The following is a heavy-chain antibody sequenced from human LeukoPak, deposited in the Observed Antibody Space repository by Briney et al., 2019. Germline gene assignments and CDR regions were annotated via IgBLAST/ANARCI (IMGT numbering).Heavy chain of an antibody. CDR3: AKEGRYYDSSGYYYRY. CDR1: GFTFSSYE. Sequence: GGSLRLSCAASGFTFSSYEMNWVRQAPGKGLEWVSYISSSGSTIYYADSVKGRFTISRDNAKNSLYLQMNSLRAEDTAVYYCAKEGRYYDSSGYYYRYWGQGTLVTVSS. CDR2: ISSSGSTI. D-gene: IGHD3-22*01. J-gene: IGHJ4*02. V-gene: IGHV3-48*03.